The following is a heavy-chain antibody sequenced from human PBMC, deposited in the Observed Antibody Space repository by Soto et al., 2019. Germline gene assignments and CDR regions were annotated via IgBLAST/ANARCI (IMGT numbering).Heavy chain of an antibody. CDR1: GFTFSSYG. V-gene: IGHV3-33*01. D-gene: IGHD6-19*01. CDR2: IWYDGSNK. CDR3: ARDRSGAGYYYYMDV. J-gene: IGHJ6*03. Sequence: VQLVESGGGVVQPGRSLRLSCAASGFTFSSYGMHWVRQAPGKGLEWVAVIWYDGSNKYYADSVKGRFTISRDNSKNTLYLQMNSLRAEDTAVYYCARDRSGAGYYYYMDVWGKGTTVTVSS.